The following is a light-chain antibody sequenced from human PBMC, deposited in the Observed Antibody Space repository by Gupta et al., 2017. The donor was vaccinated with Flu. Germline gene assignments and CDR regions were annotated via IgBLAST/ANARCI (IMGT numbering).Light chain of an antibody. V-gene: IGKV3-20*01. J-gene: IGKJ2*01. CDR1: QSVKNNL. Sequence: GTLFSSTGERATLSCRASQSVKNNLLTWYQQKPGQAPRLLIYGASSSATGIPDRFSGSGSGTDFTLTIGRLEPEDFAVYYCQHDGISMYTFGQGTKLEIK. CDR2: GAS. CDR3: QHDGISMYT.